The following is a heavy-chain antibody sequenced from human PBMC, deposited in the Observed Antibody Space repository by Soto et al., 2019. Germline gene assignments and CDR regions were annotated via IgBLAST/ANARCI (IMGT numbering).Heavy chain of an antibody. CDR1: GGSISSGDYY. J-gene: IGHJ5*02. V-gene: IGHV4-30-4*01. D-gene: IGHD3-22*01. CDR3: ARGHYYDSSGWYNWFDP. Sequence: SETLSLTCTVSGGSISSGDYYWSWIRQPPGKGLEWIGYIYYSGSTYYNPSLKSRVTISVDTSKNQFSLKLSSVTAADTAVYYCARGHYYDSSGWYNWFDPWGQGTLVTVSS. CDR2: IYYSGST.